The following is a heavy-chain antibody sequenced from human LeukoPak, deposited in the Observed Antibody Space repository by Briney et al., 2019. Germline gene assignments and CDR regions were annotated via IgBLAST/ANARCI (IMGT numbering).Heavy chain of an antibody. V-gene: IGHV3-53*01. CDR3: ASPGYCSGSSCYSGYFQH. J-gene: IGHJ1*01. D-gene: IGHD2-15*01. Sequence: PGGSLRLSCAASGFTFSSYSMNWVRQAPGKGLEWVSVVYYDGNTYYADSVKGRFTISRDSSKNTLYLQMNSLRAEDTAVYYCASPGYCSGSSCYSGYFQHWGQGTLVTVSS. CDR1: GFTFSSYS. CDR2: VYYDGNT.